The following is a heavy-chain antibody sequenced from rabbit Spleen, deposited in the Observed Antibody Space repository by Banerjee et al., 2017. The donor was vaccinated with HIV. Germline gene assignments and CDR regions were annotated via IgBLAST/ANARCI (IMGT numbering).Heavy chain of an antibody. CDR1: GIDFSSVYD. CDR2: ILIHNGRT. Sequence: QSLEESGGDLVKPEGSLTLTCTASGIDFSSVYDMCWVRQAPGKGLEWIACILIHNGRTFYRGWGKGRFPLPKTSSTTVNLQVTRLTAADTAPFFCAGGGSSSGWAYALWGQGTLVTVS. V-gene: IGHV1S40*01. J-gene: IGHJ3*01. D-gene: IGHD4-1*01. CDR3: AGGGSSSGWAYAL.